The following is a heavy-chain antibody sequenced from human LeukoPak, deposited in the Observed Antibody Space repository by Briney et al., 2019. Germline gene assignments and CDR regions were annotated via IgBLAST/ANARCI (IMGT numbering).Heavy chain of an antibody. CDR2: IYTSGST. V-gene: IGHV4-61*02. CDR3: ARGRSIFDY. D-gene: IGHD1-26*01. CDR1: GGSISSGSYY. Sequence: PSETLSLTCTVSGGSISSGSYYWSWIRQPAGKGLEWIGRIYTSGSTNYNPSLKSRVTISADTSKNQFSLKLSSVTAADTAVYYCARGRSIFDYWGQGTLVTVSS. J-gene: IGHJ4*02.